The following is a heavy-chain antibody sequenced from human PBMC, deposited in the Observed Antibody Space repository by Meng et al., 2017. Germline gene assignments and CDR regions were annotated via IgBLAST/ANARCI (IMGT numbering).Heavy chain of an antibody. Sequence: VQRVESGGGVVQPGRSLRLSCAASGFTFSSYAMHWVRQAPGKGLEWVAVISYDGSNKYYADSVKGRFTISRDNSKNTLYLQMNSLRAEDTAVYYCASMGYWGQGTLVTVSS. CDR1: GFTFSSYA. V-gene: IGHV3-30*01. J-gene: IGHJ4*02. CDR3: ASMGY. CDR2: ISYDGSNK. D-gene: IGHD3-10*01.